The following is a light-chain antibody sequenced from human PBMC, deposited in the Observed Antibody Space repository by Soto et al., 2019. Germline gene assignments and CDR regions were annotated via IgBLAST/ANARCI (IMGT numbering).Light chain of an antibody. Sequence: QSVLTQPPSASGTPGRRVTISCSGSSSNIGSNYVSWYQHLPGTAPKLLIYRNNQRPSGVPDRFSGSKSGTSASLAISGLRSEDEADYYCAAWDDSLSGPVFGGGTQLTVL. V-gene: IGLV1-47*01. CDR1: SSNIGSNY. J-gene: IGLJ7*01. CDR2: RNN. CDR3: AAWDDSLSGPV.